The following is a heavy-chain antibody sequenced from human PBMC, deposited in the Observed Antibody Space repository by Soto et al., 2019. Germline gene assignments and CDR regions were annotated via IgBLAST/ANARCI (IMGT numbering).Heavy chain of an antibody. D-gene: IGHD6-25*01. J-gene: IGHJ6*02. Sequence: PGGSLRLSCAASGFTFSSYWMHWVRQAPGKGLVWVSRINSDGSSTSYADSVKGRFTISRDNAKNTLYLQMNSLRAEDTAVYYCARDRVLSRGLQRYYGMDVWGQGTTVTISS. CDR2: INSDGSST. V-gene: IGHV3-74*01. CDR3: ARDRVLSRGLQRYYGMDV. CDR1: GFTFSSYW.